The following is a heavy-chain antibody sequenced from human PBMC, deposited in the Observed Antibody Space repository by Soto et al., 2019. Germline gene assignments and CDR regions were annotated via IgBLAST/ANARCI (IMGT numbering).Heavy chain of an antibody. CDR3: AKGKWDAGYQPYDC. CDR1: GFTFSGYA. J-gene: IGHJ4*02. Sequence: GGSLRLSCAASGFTFSGYAMSWVRQAPGKGLEWVSAINGRGGLEWVSVISGRGGGPYYADSVQGRFTISRDNSKSTLYLQMNSLRADDTAVYYCAKGKWDAGYQPYDCWGQGTLVTSPQ. CDR2: ISGRGGGP. D-gene: IGHD2-2*01. V-gene: IGHV3-23*01.